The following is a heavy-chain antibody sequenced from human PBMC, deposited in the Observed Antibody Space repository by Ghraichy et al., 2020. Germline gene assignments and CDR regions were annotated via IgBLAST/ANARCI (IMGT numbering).Heavy chain of an antibody. Sequence: ASVKVSCKASGYTSTSYYMHWVRQAPGQGLEWMGIINRIGGGTSYAQKFQGRVTMTSDTSTSTVYLDLSSLTSEDTAVYYCARGGGYNYGYGGFDYWGQGTLVTVSS. D-gene: IGHD5-18*01. V-gene: IGHV1-46*01. CDR2: INRIGGGT. CDR3: ARGGGYNYGYGGFDY. CDR1: GYTSTSYY. J-gene: IGHJ4*02.